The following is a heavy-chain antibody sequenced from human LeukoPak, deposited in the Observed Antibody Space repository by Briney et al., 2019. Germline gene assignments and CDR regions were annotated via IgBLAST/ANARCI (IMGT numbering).Heavy chain of an antibody. D-gene: IGHD5-12*01. J-gene: IGHJ4*02. Sequence: GGSLRLSCAASGFTFNSYEMNWVRQAPGKGLEWVSYITSSGSDIYYADSVKGRFTISRDNTKNSLYLQMNSLRAEDTAVYYCARGPSGYHNTGGQGTLVTVSS. CDR1: GFTFNSYE. CDR2: ITSSGSDI. CDR3: ARGPSGYHNT. V-gene: IGHV3-48*03.